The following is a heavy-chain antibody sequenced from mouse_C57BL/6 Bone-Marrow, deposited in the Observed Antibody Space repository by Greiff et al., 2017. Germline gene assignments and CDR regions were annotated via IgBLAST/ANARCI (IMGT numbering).Heavy chain of an antibody. CDR1: GYTFTSYT. V-gene: IGHV1-4*01. J-gene: IGHJ3*01. CDR3: ARSAYYSNYFAWFAY. D-gene: IGHD2-5*01. Sequence: QVQLQQSGAELARPGASVKMSCKASGYTFTSYTMHWVKQRPGQGLEWIGYINPSSGYTKYNQKFKDKATLTADKSSSKAYMQLSSLTSEDSAVYYCARSAYYSNYFAWFAYWGQGTLVTVSA. CDR2: INPSSGYT.